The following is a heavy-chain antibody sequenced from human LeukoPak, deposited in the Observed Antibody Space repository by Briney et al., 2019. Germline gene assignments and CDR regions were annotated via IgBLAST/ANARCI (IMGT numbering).Heavy chain of an antibody. CDR1: GFTVSSNY. J-gene: IGHJ6*03. Sequence: GGSLRLSCAASGFTVSSNYMSWVRQAPGKGLEWVSVIYSGGSTYYADSVKGRFTISRDNSKNTLYLQMNSLRAEDTAVYYCARDRYCSGGSCYGTSGYMDVRGKGTTVTVSS. CDR3: ARDRYCSGGSCYGTSGYMDV. D-gene: IGHD2-15*01. CDR2: IYSGGST. V-gene: IGHV3-53*01.